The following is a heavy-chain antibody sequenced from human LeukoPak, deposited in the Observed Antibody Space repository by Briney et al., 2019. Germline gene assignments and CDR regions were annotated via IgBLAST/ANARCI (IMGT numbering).Heavy chain of an antibody. J-gene: IGHJ4*02. CDR3: ARGHTAVTRHFDF. V-gene: IGHV3-48*01. CDR1: GFTFSSYS. D-gene: IGHD4-17*01. Sequence: GGSLRLSCAASGFTFSSYSMNWVRQAPGKGLEWVSYISSSSSTIYYADSVEGRFTISRDNAKNSLYLDMNSLRAEDTAVYYCARGHTAVTRHFDFWGQGTLVTVSS. CDR2: ISSSSSTI.